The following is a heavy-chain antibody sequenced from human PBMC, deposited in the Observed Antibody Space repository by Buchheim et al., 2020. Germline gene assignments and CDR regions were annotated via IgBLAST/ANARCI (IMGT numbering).Heavy chain of an antibody. D-gene: IGHD3-22*01. CDR2: INHSGST. CDR3: ARRDSSRGMDV. CDR1: GGPFSGYY. Sequence: QVQLQQWGAGLLKPSETLSLTCAVYGGPFSGYYWSWIRQPPGKGLEWIGEINHSGSTNYNPSLKSRVTISVDTPKNQFSLKLSSVTAADTAVYCWARRDSSRGMDVWGQGTT. V-gene: IGHV4-34*01. J-gene: IGHJ6*02.